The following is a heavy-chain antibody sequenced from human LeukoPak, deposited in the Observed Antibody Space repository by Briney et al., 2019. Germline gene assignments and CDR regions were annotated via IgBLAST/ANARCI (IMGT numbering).Heavy chain of an antibody. CDR3: ATPEGGLPMENQDGAFDI. D-gene: IGHD5-24*01. CDR1: GVSISSSRYY. J-gene: IGHJ3*02. CDR2: IYYSGST. Sequence: AETLSLTCTVSGVSISSSRYYWGWLRPPPGQGLVWLGGIYYSGSTYYYQPLKSRVTISSDKSKNKYSLKLSSAAAADTAVYYCATPEGGLPMENQDGAFDIWGQGIMVTVSS. V-gene: IGHV4-39*01.